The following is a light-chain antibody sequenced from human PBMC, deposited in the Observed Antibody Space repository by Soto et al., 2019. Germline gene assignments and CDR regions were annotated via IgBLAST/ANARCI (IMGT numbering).Light chain of an antibody. CDR2: DVF. CDR1: QGVGSD. J-gene: IGKJ4*01. CDR3: QQYNSWPLT. Sequence: EIVMTQSPATLSVSPGERATLSCRARQGVGSDLGWYQQKPGQAHRLVISDVFTRAPGAQTRISGSGSGAEVTLTISRLQSEDFVVYYCQQYNSWPLTFGGGTKVEIK. V-gene: IGKV3D-15*01.